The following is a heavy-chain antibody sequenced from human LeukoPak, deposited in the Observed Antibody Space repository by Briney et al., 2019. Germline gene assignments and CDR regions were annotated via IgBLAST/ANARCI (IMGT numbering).Heavy chain of an antibody. V-gene: IGHV4-59*08. J-gene: IGHJ6*03. CDR1: GGSISSYY. D-gene: IGHD3-10*01. CDR3: ARHPTNYYGSGAYTTSYYYIDI. Sequence: SETLSLTCTVSGGSISSYYWSWIRQPPGKGLEWIGYIYYSGSTNYNPSLKSRVTISVDTSKNQFSLKLSSVTAADTAVYYCARHPTNYYGSGAYTTSYYYIDIWGKGTTVTVSS. CDR2: IYYSGST.